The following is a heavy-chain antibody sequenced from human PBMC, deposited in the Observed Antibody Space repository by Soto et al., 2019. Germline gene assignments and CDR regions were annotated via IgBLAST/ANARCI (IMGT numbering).Heavy chain of an antibody. J-gene: IGHJ3*02. CDR1: GFSLNTRAVG. D-gene: IGHD2-15*01. CDR2: INWNDDE. CDR3: AHRHDLGGFDI. V-gene: IGHV2-5*01. Sequence: QIILKESGPTLVKPTQTLTLTCTFSGFSLNTRAVGVGWIRQAPGKALEWLALINWNDDERYSPSLKDRLTITKDTSKNHVVLTMTNIGPVDTAPYYCAHRHDLGGFDIWGQGTAVTVSS.